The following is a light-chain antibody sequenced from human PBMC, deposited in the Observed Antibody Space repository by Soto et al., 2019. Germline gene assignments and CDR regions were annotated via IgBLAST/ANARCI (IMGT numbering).Light chain of an antibody. CDR1: ETIRGL. CDR3: QQRHNWPIT. Sequence: EIVLTQSPASHSFSPWQGSTLPGVASETIRGLLAWYQQRPGQPPRLLIYDTSNRATGIPARFSGSGSGTDFTLTISGLEPADLGVYYCQQRHNWPITFGQGTRLEIK. CDR2: DTS. V-gene: IGKV3-11*01. J-gene: IGKJ5*01.